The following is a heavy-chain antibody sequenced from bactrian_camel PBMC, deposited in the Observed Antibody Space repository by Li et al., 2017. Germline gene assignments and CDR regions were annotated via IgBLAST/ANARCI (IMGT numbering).Heavy chain of an antibody. CDR2: VDTDGRT. J-gene: IGHJ4*01. CDR1: DYTHTDYT. V-gene: IGHV3S9*01. Sequence: HVQLVESGGGSVEAGGSLRLSCVIKDYTHTDYTMGWIRQAQGRGFEGVAAVDTDGRTVYADSAKGRFTISQDNSKNTLYLQMNGLKPEDTGMYYCAADIAPKDGGVWYGDYTNWGQGTQVTVS. D-gene: IGHD3*01. CDR3: AADIAPKDGGVWYGDYTN.